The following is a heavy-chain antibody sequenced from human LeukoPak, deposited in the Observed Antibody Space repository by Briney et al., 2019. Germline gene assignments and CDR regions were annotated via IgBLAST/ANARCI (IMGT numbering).Heavy chain of an antibody. CDR3: ARGHNWNDRGAFDI. CDR2: IYSGGST. V-gene: IGHV3-53*01. D-gene: IGHD1-1*01. CDR1: EFTVSSNY. Sequence: GGSLRLSCAASEFTVSSNYMSWVRQAPGKGLEWASSIYSGGSTYYADSVKGRFTISRDSSENTLYLQMNSLRAEDTAVYYCARGHNWNDRGAFDIWGQGTMVTVSS. J-gene: IGHJ3*02.